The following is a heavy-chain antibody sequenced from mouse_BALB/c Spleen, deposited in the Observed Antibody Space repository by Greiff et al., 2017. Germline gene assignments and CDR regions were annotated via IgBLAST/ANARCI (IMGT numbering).Heavy chain of an antibody. Sequence: EVQVVESGGGLVKPGGSLKLSCAASGFTFSSYAMSWVRQTPEKRLEWVASISSGGSTYYPDSVKGRFTISRDNARNILYLQMSSLRSEDTAMYYCAREAYYFDYWGQGTTLTVSS. CDR2: ISSGGST. CDR3: AREAYYFDY. V-gene: IGHV5-6-5*01. CDR1: GFTFSSYA. J-gene: IGHJ2*01.